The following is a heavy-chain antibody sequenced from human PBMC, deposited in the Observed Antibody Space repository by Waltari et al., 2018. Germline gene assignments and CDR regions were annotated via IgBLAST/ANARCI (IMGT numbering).Heavy chain of an antibody. CDR2: IHSGGST. J-gene: IGHJ4*02. CDR3: ARAPYGSGEGFDY. V-gene: IGHV3-53*01. CDR1: GFTVSTDY. D-gene: IGHD3-10*01. Sequence: EVQLVESGGGLIQPGGSLRLSCAASGFTVSTDYMSWVRQAPGKGLEWVSVIHSGGSTYYADSVKGRFTISRDNSKNTLYLQMNSLRAEDTAVYYCARAPYGSGEGFDYWGQGTLVTVSS.